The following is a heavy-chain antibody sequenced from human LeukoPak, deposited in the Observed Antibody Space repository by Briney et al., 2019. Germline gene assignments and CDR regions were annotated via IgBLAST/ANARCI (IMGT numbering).Heavy chain of an antibody. Sequence: GGSLRLFCAASGFTFSGYWMSWVRQAPGKGLGWVANIKQDGSEKYYVDSVRGRFTISRDNAKNSLFLQMDSLKVKDTAVYYCARDLAAGGPCNYWGQGTLVTVSS. CDR1: GFTFSGYW. V-gene: IGHV3-7*01. CDR3: ARDLAAGGPCNY. J-gene: IGHJ4*02. D-gene: IGHD6-13*01. CDR2: IKQDGSEK.